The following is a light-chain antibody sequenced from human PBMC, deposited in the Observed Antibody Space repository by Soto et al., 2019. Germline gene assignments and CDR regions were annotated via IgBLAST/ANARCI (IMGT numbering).Light chain of an antibody. J-gene: IGKJ2*01. Sequence: EIVMTQSPATLSVSPGERATLSCRASQSVSSNLAWYQQKPGQAPRLLIYGASTRATGIPARFSGSGSGTEFTLTISSLQSEDFAVYYCQQYNNWTPYTFGKWTKLEIK. CDR3: QQYNNWTPYT. CDR2: GAS. CDR1: QSVSSN. V-gene: IGKV3-15*01.